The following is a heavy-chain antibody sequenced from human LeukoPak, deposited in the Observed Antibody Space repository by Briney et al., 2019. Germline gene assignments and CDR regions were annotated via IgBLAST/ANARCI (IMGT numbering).Heavy chain of an antibody. J-gene: IGHJ4*02. D-gene: IGHD5-24*01. CDR2: IWSDGSYK. V-gene: IGHV3-33*01. CDR1: RFTFSCYG. Sequence: WGAPRPSRAASRFTFSCYGFHWVRPAPGQGVEWVAVIWSDGSYKYYADSVKGRFTISRDDSKNTLYLQMNSLRAEDTAVYYCARDFSLQLFDYWGQGTLVTVFS. CDR3: ARDFSLQLFDY.